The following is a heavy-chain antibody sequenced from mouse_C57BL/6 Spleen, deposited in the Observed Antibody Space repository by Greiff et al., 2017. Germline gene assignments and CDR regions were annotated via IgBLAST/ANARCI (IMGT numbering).Heavy chain of an antibody. CDR2: INPYNGGT. CDR3: ARGSTVVAFDY. CDR1: GYTFTDYY. V-gene: IGHV1-19*01. Sequence: VQLQQSGPVLVKPGASVKMSCKASGYTFTDYYMNWVKQSHGKSLEWIGVINPYNGGTSYNQKFKGKATLTVDKSSSTAYMELNSLTSEDSAVYYCARGSTVVAFDYWGQGTSVTVSS. D-gene: IGHD1-1*01. J-gene: IGHJ4*01.